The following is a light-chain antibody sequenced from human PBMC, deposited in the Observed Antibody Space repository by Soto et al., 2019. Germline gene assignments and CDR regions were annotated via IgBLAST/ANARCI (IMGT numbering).Light chain of an antibody. V-gene: IGKV3-20*01. CDR3: QYYGSSPLT. J-gene: IGKJ4*01. CDR2: GAS. CDR1: QSISSRS. Sequence: EIVLTQSPGILSLSPGERATLSCRASQSISSRSFAWYQQRPGQAPRLLIFGASTRATGIPDRFSGSGSGTDFTLTISRLQPEDFAVYYCQYYGSSPLTFGGGTKVDIK.